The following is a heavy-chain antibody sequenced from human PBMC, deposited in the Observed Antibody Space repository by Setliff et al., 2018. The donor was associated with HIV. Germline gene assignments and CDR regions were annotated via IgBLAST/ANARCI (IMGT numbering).Heavy chain of an antibody. CDR3: HSGYDSEEQSYFDY. CDR2: IKQDGSTT. D-gene: IGHD5-12*01. J-gene: IGHJ4*02. Sequence: GGSLRLSCAASGFTFSSYWMSWVRQAPGKGLEWVANIKQDGSTTTYADSVKGRFTISRDNAKNTLYLQMHDLRAEDTGVYYCHSGYDSEEQSYFDYWGQGTLVTVSS. CDR1: GFTFSSYW. V-gene: IGHV3-7*01.